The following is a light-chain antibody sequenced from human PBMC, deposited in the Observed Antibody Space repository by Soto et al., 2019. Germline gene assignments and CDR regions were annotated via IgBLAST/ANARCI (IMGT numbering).Light chain of an antibody. Sequence: DIQMTQSPSSLSASVGDRVTITCRASQDISNYLAWYQQRPGKVPKLLIYGATTLQPGVPSRFSGSGSGTDFTLTISSLQPEDVATYYCQNCKSAAFTFGPGTKVDIK. CDR3: QNCKSAAFT. CDR1: QDISNY. J-gene: IGKJ3*01. CDR2: GAT. V-gene: IGKV1-27*01.